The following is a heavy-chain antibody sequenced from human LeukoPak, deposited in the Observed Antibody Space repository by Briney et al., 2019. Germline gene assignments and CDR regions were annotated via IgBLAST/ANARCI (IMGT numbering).Heavy chain of an antibody. D-gene: IGHD2-2*01. J-gene: IGHJ4*02. V-gene: IGHV3-23*01. Sequence: RGGSLRLSCAASGFTFSSYAMSWVRQAPGKGLEWVSAISGSGGSTYYADSVKGRFTISRDNSKNTLYLQMNSLRAEDTAVYYCAKLNTHCSSTSCSSFDHWGQGTLVTVSS. CDR2: ISGSGGST. CDR3: AKLNTHCSSTSCSSFDH. CDR1: GFTFSSYA.